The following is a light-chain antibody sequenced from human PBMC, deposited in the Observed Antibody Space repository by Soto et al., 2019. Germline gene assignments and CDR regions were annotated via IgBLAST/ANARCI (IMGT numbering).Light chain of an antibody. V-gene: IGKV1-5*03. J-gene: IGKJ1*01. CDR1: QYISSW. CDR3: QQYNSQRT. Sequence: DIQMTQSPYTLSASVGDRVTITCRTSQYISSWLAWYQQKPGKAPKLLIYKASSLESGVPSRFSGSGSGTEFTLTISSLQPDDFATYYCQQYNSQRTFGQGIKVEIK. CDR2: KAS.